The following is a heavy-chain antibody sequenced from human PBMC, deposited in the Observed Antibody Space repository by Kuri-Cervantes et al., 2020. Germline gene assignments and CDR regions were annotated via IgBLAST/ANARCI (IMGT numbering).Heavy chain of an antibody. Sequence: LSLTCAASGFTFSSYWMHWVRQAPGKGLVWVSRINSGGSSTSYADSVKGRFTIARDNAKNTLYLQMNSLRAEDTAVYYCASLHSSTWGSASGVGYWGQGTLVTVSS. J-gene: IGHJ4*02. CDR1: GFTFSSYW. V-gene: IGHV3-74*01. CDR2: INSGGSST. D-gene: IGHD6-13*01. CDR3: ASLHSSTWGSASGVGY.